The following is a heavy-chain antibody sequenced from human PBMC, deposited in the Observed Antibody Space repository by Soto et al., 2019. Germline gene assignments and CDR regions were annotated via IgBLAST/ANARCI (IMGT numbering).Heavy chain of an antibody. J-gene: IGHJ4*02. CDR1: GFTFSNYA. V-gene: IGHV3-64*02. CDR2: ISSNGGST. Sequence: EVQLVESGEGLVQPGGSLRLSCAASGFTFSNYAMLWVRQAPGKGLDFVSGISSNGGSTFYADSVKGRFSISRDNSNNTLSLQMGSLRAEDMAVYFCARGQGDYRGQGSLVTVSS. CDR3: ARGQGDY.